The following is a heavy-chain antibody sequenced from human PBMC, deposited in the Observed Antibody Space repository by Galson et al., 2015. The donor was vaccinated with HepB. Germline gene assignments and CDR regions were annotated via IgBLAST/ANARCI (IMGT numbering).Heavy chain of an antibody. CDR1: GFTFSSYG. J-gene: IGHJ4*02. V-gene: IGHV3-30*02. CDR2: IRYDGSNK. CDR3: AKDRGLTGYYRY. Sequence: SLRLSCAASGFTFSSYGMHWVRQAPGKGLEWVAFIRYDGSNKYYADSVKGRFTISRDNSKNTLYLQMNSLRAEDTAVYYCAKDRGLTGYYRYWGRGTLVTVSS. D-gene: IGHD3-9*01.